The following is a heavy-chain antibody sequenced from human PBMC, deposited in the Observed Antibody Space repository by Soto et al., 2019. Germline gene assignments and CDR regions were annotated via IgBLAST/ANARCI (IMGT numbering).Heavy chain of an antibody. D-gene: IGHD3-10*01. CDR3: ARAHSGSGSSGWFGP. J-gene: IGHJ5*02. CDR1: GFTFSSYG. V-gene: IGHV3-33*01. Sequence: PGGSLRLSCAASGFTFSSYGMHWVRQAPGKGLEWVAVIWYDGSNKYYADSVKGRFTISRDNSKNTLYLQVNSLRAEDTAVYYCARAHSGSGSSGWFGPWGQGTLVTVSS. CDR2: IWYDGSNK.